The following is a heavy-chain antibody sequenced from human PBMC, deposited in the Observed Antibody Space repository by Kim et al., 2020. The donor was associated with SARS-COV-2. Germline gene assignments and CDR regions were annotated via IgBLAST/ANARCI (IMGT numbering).Heavy chain of an antibody. CDR2: IRSKAYGGTT. Sequence: GGSLRLSCTASGFTFGDYAMSWVRQAPGKGLEWVGFIRSKAYGGTTEYAASVKGRFTISRDDSKSIAYLQMNSLKTEDTAVYYCTRGFHGESGWYVIDYWGQGTLVTVSS. D-gene: IGHD6-19*01. J-gene: IGHJ4*02. CDR3: TRGFHGESGWYVIDY. CDR1: GFTFGDYA. V-gene: IGHV3-49*04.